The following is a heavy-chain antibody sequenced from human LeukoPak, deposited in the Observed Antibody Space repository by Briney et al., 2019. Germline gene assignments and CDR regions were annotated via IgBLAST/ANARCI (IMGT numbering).Heavy chain of an antibody. Sequence: SETLSLTCTVSGGSMRTTTYYWGWIRQPPGKGLEWIGSIYYNGGTYYNPSLKSRVTISVDTSKNQFSVNLNSVTAADTAVYYCERESRIMTTVRYWFDPWGQGTLVTVSS. V-gene: IGHV4-39*07. CDR3: ERESRIMTTVRYWFDP. D-gene: IGHD1-1*01. J-gene: IGHJ5*02. CDR2: IYYNGGT. CDR1: GGSMRTTTYY.